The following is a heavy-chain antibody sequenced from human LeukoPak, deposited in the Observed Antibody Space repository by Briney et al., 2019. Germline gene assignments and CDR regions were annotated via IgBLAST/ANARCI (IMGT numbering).Heavy chain of an antibody. J-gene: IGHJ6*02. D-gene: IGHD3-9*01. Sequence: GESLKISCKGSGYSFTSYWIGWVRQMPGKGLEWMGIIYPGDSDTRYSPSFQGQVTISADKSISTAYLQWSSLKASDTAMYYCARQGLRYFDWLLYEYYYYGMDVWGQGTTVTVSS. CDR1: GYSFTSYW. CDR3: ARQGLRYFDWLLYEYYYYGMDV. V-gene: IGHV5-51*01. CDR2: IYPGDSDT.